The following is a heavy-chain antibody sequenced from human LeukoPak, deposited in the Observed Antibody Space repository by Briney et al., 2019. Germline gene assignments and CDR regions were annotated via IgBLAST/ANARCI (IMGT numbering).Heavy chain of an antibody. CDR3: ARDDYVWGSYRYTAYDY. J-gene: IGHJ4*02. Sequence: GASVKVSCKASGYTFTGYHLHWVRQAPGQGLEWMGWINPNSGGTNYAQKFQGRVTMTRDTSISTAYMELSRLRSDDTAVYYCARDDYVWGSYRYTAYDYWGQGTLVTVSS. CDR1: GYTFTGYH. D-gene: IGHD3-16*02. V-gene: IGHV1-2*02. CDR2: INPNSGGT.